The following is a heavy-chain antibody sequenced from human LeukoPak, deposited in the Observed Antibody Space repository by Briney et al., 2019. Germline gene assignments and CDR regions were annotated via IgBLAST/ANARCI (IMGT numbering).Heavy chain of an antibody. D-gene: IGHD5-18*01. CDR3: AKDLFSVDTAMVDY. Sequence: GGSLRLSCAVSGFTFSSYAMSWVRQAPGKGLEWVSAISGSGGSTYYADSVKGRFTISRDNSKNTLYLQMNSLRAEDTAVYYCAKDLFSVDTAMVDYWGQGTLVTVSS. J-gene: IGHJ4*02. V-gene: IGHV3-23*01. CDR2: ISGSGGST. CDR1: GFTFSSYA.